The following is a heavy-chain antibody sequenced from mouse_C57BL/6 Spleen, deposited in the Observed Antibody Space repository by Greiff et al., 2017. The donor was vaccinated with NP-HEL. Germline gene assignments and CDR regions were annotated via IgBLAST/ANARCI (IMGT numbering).Heavy chain of an antibody. J-gene: IGHJ2*01. Sequence: EVKLVESGPGLVKPSQSLSLTCSVTGYSITSGYYWNWIRQFPGNKLEWMGYISYDGSNNYNPSLKNRISITRDTSKNQFFLKLNSVTTEDTATYYCARRSPNWVFDYWGQGTTLTVSS. CDR1: GYSITSGYY. CDR3: ARRSPNWVFDY. D-gene: IGHD4-1*01. CDR2: ISYDGSN. V-gene: IGHV3-6*01.